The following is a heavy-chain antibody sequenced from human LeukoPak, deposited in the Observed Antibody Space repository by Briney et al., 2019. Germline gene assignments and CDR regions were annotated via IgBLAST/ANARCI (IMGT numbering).Heavy chain of an antibody. J-gene: IGHJ6*03. CDR3: AREYDSSGYYYYYYYMDV. Sequence: ASVEVSCKASGYTFTGYYMHWVRQAPGQGLEWMGRINPNSGGTNYAQKFQGRVTMTRDTSISTAYMELSSLRSDDTAVYYCAREYDSSGYYYYYYYMDVWGKGTTVTVSS. V-gene: IGHV1-2*06. D-gene: IGHD3-22*01. CDR2: INPNSGGT. CDR1: GYTFTGYY.